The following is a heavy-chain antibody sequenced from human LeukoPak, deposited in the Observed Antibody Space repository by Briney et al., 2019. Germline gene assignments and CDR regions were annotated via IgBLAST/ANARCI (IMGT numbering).Heavy chain of an antibody. CDR3: ARRATTVTTYFDY. J-gene: IGHJ4*02. CDR1: GYSISSGYY. D-gene: IGHD4-17*01. Sequence: PSETLSLTCAVSGYSISSGYYWGWIRQPPGKGLEWIGSIYHSGSIYYNPSLKSRVTISVDTSKNQFSLKLSSVTAADTAVYYCARRATTVTTYFDYWGQGTLVTVSS. CDR2: IYHSGSI. V-gene: IGHV4-38-2*01.